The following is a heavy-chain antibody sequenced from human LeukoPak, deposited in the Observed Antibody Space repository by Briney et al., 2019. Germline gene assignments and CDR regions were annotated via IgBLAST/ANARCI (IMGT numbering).Heavy chain of an antibody. V-gene: IGHV3-30*02. Sequence: GESLKISCAASGFIFSNYGIHWVRQAPGKGLEWVAIIRYDGSNKYYADSVKGRFTISRDNSKNTLYLQMNSLRAEDTAVYYCAKDFIGGWYSDAFDIWGQGTMVTVSS. CDR2: IRYDGSNK. D-gene: IGHD6-19*01. J-gene: IGHJ3*02. CDR3: AKDFIGGWYSDAFDI. CDR1: GFIFSNYG.